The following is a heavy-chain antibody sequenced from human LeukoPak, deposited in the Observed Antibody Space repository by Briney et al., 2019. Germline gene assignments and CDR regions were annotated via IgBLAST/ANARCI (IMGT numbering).Heavy chain of an antibody. D-gene: IGHD6-19*01. CDR3: ASIKVAVAGSGA. CDR1: GFTVSSNY. J-gene: IGHJ4*02. V-gene: IGHV3-53*01. Sequence: PGGSLRLSCAASGFTVSSNYMSWVRQAPGKGLEWVSVIYSGGSTYYADSVKGRFTISRDNSKNTLYLQVNSLRAEDTAVYYCASIKVAVAGSGAWGQGTLVTVSS. CDR2: IYSGGST.